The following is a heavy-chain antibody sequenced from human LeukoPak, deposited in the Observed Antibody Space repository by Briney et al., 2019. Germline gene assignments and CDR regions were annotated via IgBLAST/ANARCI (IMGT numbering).Heavy chain of an antibody. CDR2: LSASGGGT. V-gene: IGHV3-23*01. J-gene: IGHJ5*02. D-gene: IGHD3-10*01. Sequence: PGGSLRLSCAASGLTFSNFAMTWVRQTPGKGLEWVSALSASGGGTFYAPSVKGRFTISRYMSNNTLYLQMNSLRVDDTALYYSARDLGLRYGSGTYSFDPWGQGTLVIVSS. CDR1: GLTFSNFA. CDR3: ARDLGLRYGSGTYSFDP.